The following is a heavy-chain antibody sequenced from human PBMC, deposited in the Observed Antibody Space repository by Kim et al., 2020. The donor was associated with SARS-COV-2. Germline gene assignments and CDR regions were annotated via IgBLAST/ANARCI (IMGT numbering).Heavy chain of an antibody. CDR1: GYTFTSYG. V-gene: IGHV1-18*01. CDR2: ISAYNGNT. D-gene: IGHD3-10*01. J-gene: IGHJ4*02. CDR3: AVNVDYYGSGTPMEGFDY. Sequence: ASVKVSCKASGYTFTSYGISWVRQAPGQGLEWMGWISAYNGNTNYAQKLQGRVTMTTDTSTSTAYMELRSLRSDDTAVYYCAVNVDYYGSGTPMEGFDYWGQGTLVTVSS.